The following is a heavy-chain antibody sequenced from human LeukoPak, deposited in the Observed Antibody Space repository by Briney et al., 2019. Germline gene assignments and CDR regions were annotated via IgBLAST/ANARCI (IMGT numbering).Heavy chain of an antibody. Sequence: GGSLRLSCVASRFTFSTYVMAWVRQAPGKGLEWVSAIDDSASFTYYADYVKGRFTISRDNSKNTLYLQMDSLRAEDTALYYCAKQHRSGSYPYNFDYWGQGTLVTVSS. CDR1: RFTFSTYV. J-gene: IGHJ4*02. CDR2: IDDSASFT. D-gene: IGHD3-22*01. V-gene: IGHV3-23*01. CDR3: AKQHRSGSYPYNFDY.